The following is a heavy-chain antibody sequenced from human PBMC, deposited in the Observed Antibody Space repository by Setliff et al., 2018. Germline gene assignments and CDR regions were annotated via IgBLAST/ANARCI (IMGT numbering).Heavy chain of an antibody. CDR2: ISSSSSTI. V-gene: IGHV3-48*04. Sequence: PGGSLRLSCAASGFTFSSYSMNWVRQAPGKGLEWVSYISSSSSTIYYADSVKGRLAISRDNSKNTLYVQMNSLTAGDTAVYYCARAAGSRGYVNWFDTWGQGTLVTVSS. CDR1: GFTFSSYS. J-gene: IGHJ5*02. CDR3: ARAAGSRGYVNWFDT. D-gene: IGHD3-22*01.